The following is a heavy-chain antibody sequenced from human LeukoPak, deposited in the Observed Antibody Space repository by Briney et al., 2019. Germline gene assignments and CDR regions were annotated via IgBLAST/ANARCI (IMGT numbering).Heavy chain of an antibody. CDR2: ISSSSSTI. Sequence: GGSLRLSCAASGFTFSSYSMNWVRQAPGKGLEWVSYISSSSSTIYYADSVKGRFTISRDNAKNSLYLQMNSLRAEDTAVYYCAKENGYNPPYYFDYWGQGTLVTVSS. CDR3: AKENGYNPPYYFDY. V-gene: IGHV3-48*01. J-gene: IGHJ4*02. CDR1: GFTFSSYS. D-gene: IGHD5-24*01.